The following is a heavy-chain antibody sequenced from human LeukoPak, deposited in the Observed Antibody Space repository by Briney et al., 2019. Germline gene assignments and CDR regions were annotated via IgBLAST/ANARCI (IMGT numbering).Heavy chain of an antibody. J-gene: IGHJ5*02. D-gene: IGHD6-19*01. Sequence: SVKVSCKASGGTFSSYAISWVRQAPGQGLEWMGGIIPIFGTANYAQKFQGRVTISTDESTSTAYMELSSLRSEDTAVYYCARDRSSGSVGFDPWGQGTLVTVSS. V-gene: IGHV1-69*05. CDR2: IIPIFGTA. CDR3: ARDRSSGSVGFDP. CDR1: GGTFSSYA.